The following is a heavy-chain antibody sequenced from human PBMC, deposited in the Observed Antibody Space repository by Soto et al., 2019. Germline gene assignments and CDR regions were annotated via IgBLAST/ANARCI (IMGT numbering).Heavy chain of an antibody. Sequence: GGSLRLSCAASGFTFSSYGMHWVRQAPGKGLEWVAVIWYDGSNKYYADSVKGRFTISRDNSKNTLYLQMNSLRAEDTAVYYCASTVWFGESSTGYYYYGMDVWGQGTTVTVSS. V-gene: IGHV3-33*01. CDR1: GFTFSSYG. D-gene: IGHD3-10*01. CDR2: IWYDGSNK. J-gene: IGHJ6*02. CDR3: ASTVWFGESSTGYYYYGMDV.